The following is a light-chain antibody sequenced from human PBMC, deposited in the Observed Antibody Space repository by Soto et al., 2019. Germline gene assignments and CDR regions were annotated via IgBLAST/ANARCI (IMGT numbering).Light chain of an antibody. CDR2: GAS. CDR3: QQYGSSPRT. J-gene: IGKJ1*01. Sequence: EIVLTQSPGTLSLSPGERATLPCRASQTVSRNFLAWYQQKPGQAPRLLIYGASSRATGIPDRFSGSGSGTDFTLTISRLEAEDFAVYYCQQYGSSPRTFGQGTKVDI. V-gene: IGKV3-20*01. CDR1: QTVSRNF.